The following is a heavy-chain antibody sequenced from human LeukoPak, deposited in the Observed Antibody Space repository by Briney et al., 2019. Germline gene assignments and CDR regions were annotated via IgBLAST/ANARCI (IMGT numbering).Heavy chain of an antibody. D-gene: IGHD1-26*01. CDR2: ISYDGSNK. CDR3: AKVLAEVGATQDPLDY. CDR1: GFTFSSYG. Sequence: GGSLRLSCAASGFTFSSYGMHWVRQAPGKGLEWVAVISYDGSNKYYADSVKGRFTISRDNSKNTLYLQMNSLRAEDTAVYYCAKVLAEVGATQDPLDYWGQRTLVTASS. V-gene: IGHV3-30*18. J-gene: IGHJ4*02.